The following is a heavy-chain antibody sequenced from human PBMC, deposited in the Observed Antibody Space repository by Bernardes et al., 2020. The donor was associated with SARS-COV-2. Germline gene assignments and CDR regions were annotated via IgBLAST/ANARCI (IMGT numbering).Heavy chain of an antibody. V-gene: IGHV3-30*18. CDR3: AKEPGYGSGSYYNVPWGYYYGMDV. D-gene: IGHD3-10*01. J-gene: IGHJ6*02. CDR2: ISYDGSNK. Sequence: GGSLRLSCADSGFTFSSYGMHWVRQAPGKGLEWVAVISYDGSNKYYADSVKGRFTISRDNSKNTLYLQMNSLRAEDTAVYYCAKEPGYGSGSYYNVPWGYYYGMDVWGQGTTVTVSS. CDR1: GFTFSSYG.